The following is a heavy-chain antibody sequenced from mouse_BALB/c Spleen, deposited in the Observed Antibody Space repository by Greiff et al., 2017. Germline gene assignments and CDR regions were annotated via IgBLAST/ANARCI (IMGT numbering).Heavy chain of an antibody. J-gene: IGHJ1*01. D-gene: IGHD2-4*01. CDR2: IRSKSNNYAT. CDR1: GFTFNTYA. V-gene: IGHV10-1*02. Sequence: EVKLMESGGGLVQPKGSLKLSCAASGFTFNTYAMNWVRQAPGKGLEWVARIRSKSNNYATYYADSVKDRFTISRDDSQSMLYLQMINLKTEDTAMYYCVRLITTRNWYFDVWGAGTTVTVSS. CDR3: VRLITTRNWYFDV.